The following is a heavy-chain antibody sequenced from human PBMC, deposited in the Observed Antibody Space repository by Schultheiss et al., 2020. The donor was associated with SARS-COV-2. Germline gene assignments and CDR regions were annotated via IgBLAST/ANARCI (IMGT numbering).Heavy chain of an antibody. Sequence: ASVKVSCKASGYTFTSFGISWVRQAPGQGLEWMGWISAYNGNTNYAQKLQGRVTMTTDTSTSTAYMELRSLRSDDTAVYYCALGYCSGGSCYSFDPWGQGTLVTGSS. CDR3: ALGYCSGGSCYSFDP. D-gene: IGHD2-15*01. CDR1: GYTFTSFG. CDR2: ISAYNGNT. V-gene: IGHV1-18*01. J-gene: IGHJ5*02.